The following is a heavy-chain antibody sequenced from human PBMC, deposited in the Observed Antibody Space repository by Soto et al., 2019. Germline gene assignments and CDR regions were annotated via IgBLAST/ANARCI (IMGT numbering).Heavy chain of an antibody. CDR2: ISGSGSSS. D-gene: IGHD5-12*01. Sequence: PGGSLRLSCAASGFSFGSYVMSWVRQAPGKGLEWVSAISGSGSSSDYADSVKGRFTISRDNSKNTLYLQMNSLRAEDTAVYFCARGILVYGYIRTEYLHLCGQGILVTV. CDR1: GFSFGSYV. J-gene: IGHJ1*01. CDR3: ARGILVYGYIRTEYLHL. V-gene: IGHV3-23*01.